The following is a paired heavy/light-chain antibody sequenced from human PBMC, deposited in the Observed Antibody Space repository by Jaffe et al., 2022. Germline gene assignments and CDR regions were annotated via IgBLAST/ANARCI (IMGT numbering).Heavy chain of an antibody. D-gene: IGHD2-2*01. CDR3: AKDRHCNSTTCSGSIDY. V-gene: IGHV3-23*01. J-gene: IGHJ4*02. CDR2: IGSSGSHT. Sequence: EVQLLESGGGLVQPGGSLRLSCAASGFTFSSYALSWVRQAPGKGLEWVSVIGSSGSHTFYADSAKGRFTISRDNSKNTVYLQMNSLRAEDTAVYYCAKDRHCNSTTCSGSIDYWGQGTLVTVSS. CDR1: GFTFSSYA.
Light chain of an antibody. J-gene: IGLJ3*02. CDR2: STS. CDR3: LLYYGGVRV. V-gene: IGLV7-43*01. CDR1: TGAVTSAYF. Sequence: QTVVTQEPSLTVSPGGTVTLTCASSTGAVTSAYFPSWFQQKPGQPPRALIYSTSNKYSWTPARFSGSLLGGKAALTLSGVQPEDEADYYCLLYYGGVRVFGGGTKLTVL.